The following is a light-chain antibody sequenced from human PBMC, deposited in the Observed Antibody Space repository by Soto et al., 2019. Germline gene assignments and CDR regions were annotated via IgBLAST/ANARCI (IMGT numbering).Light chain of an antibody. V-gene: IGKV3-15*01. CDR1: RRASNY. Sequence: EVVLTESPTTLSFSPVDSSTLSCMASRRASNYLACYQQKPGQDPRILLYGASTSATSIPPRFSGSGSGTEFTLTISSLQSEDFAVYYCQQYNNWHSIAFGQGTKVDIK. CDR2: GAS. J-gene: IGKJ1*01. CDR3: QQYNNWHSIA.